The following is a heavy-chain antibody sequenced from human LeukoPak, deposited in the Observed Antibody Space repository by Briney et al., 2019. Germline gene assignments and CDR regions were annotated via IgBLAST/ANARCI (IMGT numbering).Heavy chain of an antibody. CDR3: ARGIAVAGGYY. CDR1: GGSISSHY. D-gene: IGHD6-19*01. CDR2: IYYSGST. Sequence: KPSETLSLTCTVSGGSISSHYWSWIRQPPGKGLEWIGYIYYSGSTNYNPSLKSRVTISVDTSKNQSSLKLSSVTAADTAVYYCARGIAVAGGYYWGQGTLVTVSS. J-gene: IGHJ4*02. V-gene: IGHV4-59*11.